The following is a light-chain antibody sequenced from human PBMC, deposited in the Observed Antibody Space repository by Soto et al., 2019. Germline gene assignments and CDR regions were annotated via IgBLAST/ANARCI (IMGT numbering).Light chain of an antibody. J-gene: IGLJ2*01. CDR3: RSYTSTRISV. CDR1: SSDVGLYNY. V-gene: IGLV2-14*01. CDR2: DVN. Sequence: QSVLTQPASVSGSPGQSITISCTGTSSDVGLYNYVSWYQQHPGKAPKIMIFDVNNRPSGVSNRFSGSKSGNTASLTISGLQAEDEADYYCRSYTSTRISVFGGGTKVTVL.